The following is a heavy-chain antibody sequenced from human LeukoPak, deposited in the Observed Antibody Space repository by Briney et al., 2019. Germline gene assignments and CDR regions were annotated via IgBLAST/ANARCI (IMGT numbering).Heavy chain of an antibody. D-gene: IGHD3-10*01. V-gene: IGHV3-30*04. CDR1: GFTFSTYA. CDR3: ARGRYYLDN. Sequence: AGGSLRLSCAASGFTFSTYAMHWVRQAPGKGLEWVAVISLDGNNEYYADSVRGRFTISRDNSKNTLSLQMNSLRVEDTAVYYCARGRYYLDNWGQGTLVTVSS. CDR2: ISLDGNNE. J-gene: IGHJ4*02.